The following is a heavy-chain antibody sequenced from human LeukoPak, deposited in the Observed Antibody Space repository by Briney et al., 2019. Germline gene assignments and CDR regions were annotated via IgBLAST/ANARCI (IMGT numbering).Heavy chain of an antibody. J-gene: IGHJ3*02. CDR2: IYYSGST. CDR1: GGSISSGGYY. D-gene: IGHD2-15*01. CDR3: ARVLEGGYCSGGSCFNPNAWGAFDI. Sequence: SETLSLTCTVSGGSISSGGYYWSWIRQHPGKGLEWIGYIYYSGSTYYNPSLKSRVTISVDTSKNQFSLKLSSVTAADTAVYYCARVLEGGYCSGGSCFNPNAWGAFDIWGQGTMVTVSS. V-gene: IGHV4-31*03.